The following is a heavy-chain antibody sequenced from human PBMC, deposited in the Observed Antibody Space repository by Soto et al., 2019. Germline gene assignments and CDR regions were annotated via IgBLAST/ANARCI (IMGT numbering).Heavy chain of an antibody. Sequence: PSETLSLTCTGSGGSRRSYYCGRIRQPPWKGLEWIGYIYYSGSTNYNPSLTSRVTISVDTSKNRFSLKLSSVTAADTAVYYCARYCSGGSCYSHFDYWGQGTLVTVSS. CDR3: ARYCSGGSCYSHFDY. CDR1: GGSRRSYY. J-gene: IGHJ4*02. D-gene: IGHD2-15*01. CDR2: IYYSGST. V-gene: IGHV4-59*08.